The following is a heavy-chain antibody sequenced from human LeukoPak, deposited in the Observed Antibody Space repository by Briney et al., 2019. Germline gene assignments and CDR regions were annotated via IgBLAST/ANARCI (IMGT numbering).Heavy chain of an antibody. Sequence: SETLSLTCAVSGASTTSYYWNWIRQAPGKGLEWIGYIYSDGTTSYSPSLRSRVTISIDTSRNQFSLKLSSVTAADAAVYYCARDTRSYDTSGYYYFDYWGQGALVTVSS. D-gene: IGHD3-22*01. CDR3: ARDTRSYDTSGYYYFDY. CDR2: IYSDGTT. J-gene: IGHJ4*02. CDR1: GASTTSYY. V-gene: IGHV4-59*01.